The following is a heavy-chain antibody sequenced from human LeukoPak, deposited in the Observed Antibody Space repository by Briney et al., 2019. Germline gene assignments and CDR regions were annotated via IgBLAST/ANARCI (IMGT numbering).Heavy chain of an antibody. CDR3: ARAHAFDI. Sequence: SETLSFTCAVYGGSFSGYYWSWIRQPPGKGLEWIGEINHSGSTNYNPSLKSRVTISVDTSKNQFSLKLSSVTAADTAVYYCARAHAFDIWGQGTMVTVSS. CDR2: INHSGST. CDR1: GGSFSGYY. J-gene: IGHJ3*02. V-gene: IGHV4-34*01.